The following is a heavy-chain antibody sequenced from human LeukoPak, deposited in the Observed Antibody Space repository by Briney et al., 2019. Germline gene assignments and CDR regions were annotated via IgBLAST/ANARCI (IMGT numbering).Heavy chain of an antibody. D-gene: IGHD5-12*01. CDR3: ARLRGYTDGNPGY. CDR1: GGSISSSSSYY. J-gene: IGHJ4*02. Sequence: PSETLSLTCTVSGGSISSSSSYYWGWIRQPPGKGLEWIGSIYYTGGTYYNSSLKSRVTISVDTSKNQFSLKLSSVTAADTALYYCARLRGYTDGNPGYWGQGSLVTVSS. CDR2: IYYTGGT. V-gene: IGHV4-39*01.